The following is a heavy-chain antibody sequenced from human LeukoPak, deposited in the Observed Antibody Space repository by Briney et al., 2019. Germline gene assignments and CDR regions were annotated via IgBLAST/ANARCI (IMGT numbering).Heavy chain of an antibody. J-gene: IGHJ3*02. CDR1: GYTFTNYA. CDR2: INTNTGNP. D-gene: IGHD6-13*01. V-gene: IGHV7-4-1*02. Sequence: GPVKVSCKASGYTFTNYAMNWVRQAPGQGLEWMGWINTNTGNPTYARGFTGRFVFSLDTSVSTAYLQISSLKAEDTAVYYCARGYSSSWNDAFDIWGQGTMVTVSS. CDR3: ARGYSSSWNDAFDI.